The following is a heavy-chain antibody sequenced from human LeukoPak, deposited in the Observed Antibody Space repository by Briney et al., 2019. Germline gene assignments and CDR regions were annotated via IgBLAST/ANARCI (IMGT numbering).Heavy chain of an antibody. CDR2: ISGDSRSI. Sequence: ASVRVSCTASGYTFTSYGIIWVRQAPGQGLEWMGWISGDSRSIKYAQSLQGRVTMTTDTSTSTAYMELRSLTSDDTAVYCCARYRLPDHYYHYYMDVWGKGTTVTVSS. CDR3: ARYRLPDHYYHYYMDV. V-gene: IGHV1-18*01. CDR1: GYTFTSYG. J-gene: IGHJ6*03. D-gene: IGHD1-14*01.